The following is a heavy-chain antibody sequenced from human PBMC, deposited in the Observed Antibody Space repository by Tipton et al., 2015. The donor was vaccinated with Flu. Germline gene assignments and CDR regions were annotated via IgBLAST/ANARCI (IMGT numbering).Heavy chain of an antibody. CDR3: ATVAVAGTGFDY. Sequence: SLRLSCAASGFTFSDYYMSWIRQAPGKGLEWVSYISSSGSTIYYADSVKGRFTISRDNAKNSLYLQMNSLRAEDTAVYYCATVAVAGTGFDYWGQGTLVTVSS. CDR1: GFTFSDYY. CDR2: ISSSGSTI. D-gene: IGHD6-19*01. J-gene: IGHJ4*02. V-gene: IGHV3-11*01.